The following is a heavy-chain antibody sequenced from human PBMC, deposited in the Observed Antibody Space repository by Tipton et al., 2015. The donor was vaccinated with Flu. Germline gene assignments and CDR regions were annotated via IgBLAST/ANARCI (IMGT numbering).Heavy chain of an antibody. J-gene: IGHJ4*02. CDR3: GKVIPEIVAGLDY. D-gene: IGHD5-12*01. CDR2: ISGGGGFRGSGAGT. Sequence: GSLRLSCAASGFTVYNNFMSWVRQAPGKGLEWVSAISGGGGFRGSGAGTYYADSVKGRFTISRDNSKNTVYLQMNSLRAEDTAIYYCGKVIPEIVAGLDYWGQGTLVTVSS. V-gene: IGHV3-23*01. CDR1: GFTVYNNF.